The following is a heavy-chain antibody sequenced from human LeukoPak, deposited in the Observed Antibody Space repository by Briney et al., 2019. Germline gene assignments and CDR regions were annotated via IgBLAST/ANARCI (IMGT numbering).Heavy chain of an antibody. J-gene: IGHJ6*02. Sequence: ASVKVSCKASGYTFTGYYMRWVRQAPGQGLEWMGWINPNSGGTNYAQKFQGRVTMTRDTSISTAYMELSRLRSDDTAVYYCASGESGWYRDYYGMDVWGQGTTVTVSS. V-gene: IGHV1-2*02. CDR3: ASGESGWYRDYYGMDV. D-gene: IGHD6-19*01. CDR2: INPNSGGT. CDR1: GYTFTGYY.